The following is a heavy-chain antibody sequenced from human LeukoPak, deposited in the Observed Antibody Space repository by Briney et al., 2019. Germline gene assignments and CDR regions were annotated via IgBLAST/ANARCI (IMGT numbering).Heavy chain of an antibody. CDR1: GFTFSSYA. CDR3: ARPLGYCSGGSCLGLDY. D-gene: IGHD2-15*01. CDR2: ISSNGGST. V-gene: IGHV3-64*01. Sequence: GGSLRLSCAASGFTFSSYAMHWVRQAPGKGLEYDSAISSNGGSTYYANSVKGRFTISRDNSKNTLYLQMGSLRAEDMAVYYCARPLGYCSGGSCLGLDYWGQGTLVTVSS. J-gene: IGHJ4*02.